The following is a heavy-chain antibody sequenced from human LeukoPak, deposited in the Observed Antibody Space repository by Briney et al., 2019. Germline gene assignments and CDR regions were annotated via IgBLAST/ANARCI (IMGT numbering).Heavy chain of an antibody. D-gene: IGHD3-22*01. CDR3: ARALKDDSSGSSDY. CDR1: GFTFSTFA. J-gene: IGHJ4*02. V-gene: IGHV3-21*01. CDR2: ISSSSSYI. Sequence: GGSLRLSCAASGFTFSTFAMHWVRLSPGKGLEWVSSISSSSSYIYYADSVKGRFTISRDNAKNSLYLQMNSLRAEDTAVYYCARALKDDSSGSSDYWGQGTLVTVSS.